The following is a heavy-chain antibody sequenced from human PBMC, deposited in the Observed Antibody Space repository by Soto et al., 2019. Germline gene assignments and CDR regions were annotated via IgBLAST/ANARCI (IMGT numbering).Heavy chain of an antibody. CDR3: ASRSSGWYGGVNNDNYYYMDV. J-gene: IGHJ6*03. CDR1: GGTFSSYT. Sequence: ASVKVSCKASGGTFSSYTISWVRQAPGQGLEWMGRIIPILGIANYAQKFQGRVTITGDKSTSTAYMELSSLRSEDTAVYYCASRSSGWYGGVNNDNYYYMDVWGKGTTVTVSS. CDR2: IIPILGIA. V-gene: IGHV1-69*02. D-gene: IGHD6-19*01.